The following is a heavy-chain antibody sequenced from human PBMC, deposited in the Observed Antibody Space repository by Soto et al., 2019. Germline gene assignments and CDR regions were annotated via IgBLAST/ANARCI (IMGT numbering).Heavy chain of an antibody. CDR2: MYITGTT. CDR1: GDSINSYF. J-gene: IGHJ6*02. V-gene: IGHV4-4*07. CDR3: ARVSGVVVVPAAAPTSPSFGLDV. D-gene: IGHD2-2*01. Sequence: QVHLQESGPGLVKPSETLSLTCSVSGDSINSYFWSWIRQPAGKGLEWIGRMYITGTTDYNPSLKSRVTMFLYTAKNQFSLKVRSVTAADTAVYYCARVSGVVVVPAAAPTSPSFGLDVWGQGTTVTVS.